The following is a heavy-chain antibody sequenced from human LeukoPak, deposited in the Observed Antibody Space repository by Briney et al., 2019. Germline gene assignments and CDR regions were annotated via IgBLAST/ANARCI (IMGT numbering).Heavy chain of an antibody. J-gene: IGHJ4*02. Sequence: PGGSLRLSCAASGFTVSSNYMSWVRQAPGRGLEWVSVIYSGGSTYYADSVKGRFTISRDNSKNTLYLQMNSLRAEDTAVYYCARRAVAGYYFDYWGQGTLVTVSS. CDR1: GFTVSSNY. D-gene: IGHD6-19*01. CDR3: ARRAVAGYYFDY. CDR2: IYSGGST. V-gene: IGHV3-66*01.